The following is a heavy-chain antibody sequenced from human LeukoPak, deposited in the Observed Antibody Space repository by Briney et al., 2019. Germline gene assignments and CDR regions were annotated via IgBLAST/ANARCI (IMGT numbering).Heavy chain of an antibody. D-gene: IGHD2-21*02. J-gene: IGHJ4*02. CDR2: ISYDGSNK. V-gene: IGHV3-30*03. Sequence: GGSPRLSCAASGFTFSTYVMHWVRQAPGKGLEWVAVISYDGSNKYYADSVKGRFTISRDNSKNTLYLQMNSLRAEDTAVYYCASKWYCGGDCYYQIDYWGQGTLVTVSS. CDR3: ASKWYCGGDCYYQIDY. CDR1: GFTFSTYV.